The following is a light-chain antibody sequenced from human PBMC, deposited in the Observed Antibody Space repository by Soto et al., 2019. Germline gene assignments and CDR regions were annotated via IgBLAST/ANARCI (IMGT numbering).Light chain of an antibody. Sequence: DIQMTQSPSSLSASVGDRVTITCRASQGIGNDLGWYQQKPGKAPKRLIYATSSLQRGVPSRFSGSGSGTDFTLTISSLQPEDFATYYCLQHNSYPWTFGPGIKVEVK. V-gene: IGKV1-17*01. J-gene: IGKJ1*01. CDR3: LQHNSYPWT. CDR2: ATS. CDR1: QGIGND.